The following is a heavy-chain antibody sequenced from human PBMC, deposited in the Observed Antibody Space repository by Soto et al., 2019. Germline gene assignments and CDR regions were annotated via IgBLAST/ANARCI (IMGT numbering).Heavy chain of an antibody. CDR3: ARWALDFFDY. D-gene: IGHD3-3*01. J-gene: IGHJ4*02. V-gene: IGHV4-39*07. Sequence: SETLSLTCTVSGGSISSSSYYWGWIRQPPGKGLEWIGSIYYSGSTYYNPSLKSRVTISVDTSKNQFSLKLSSVTAADTAVYYCARWALDFFDYWGQGTLVTVSS. CDR1: GGSISSSSYY. CDR2: IYYSGST.